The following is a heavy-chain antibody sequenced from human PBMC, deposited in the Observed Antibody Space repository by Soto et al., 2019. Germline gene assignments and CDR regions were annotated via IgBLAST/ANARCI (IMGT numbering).Heavy chain of an antibody. J-gene: IGHJ3*02. Sequence: GGSLRLSCAASGFTFSSYDMHWVRQAPGKGLEWVAVISYDGSEKYYVDSVKGRFTISRGNSENTLHLQMNSLRAEDTAVYYCAKDKADSYSGFDIWGQGTMVTVSS. CDR1: GFTFSSYD. V-gene: IGHV3-30*18. CDR2: ISYDGSEK. D-gene: IGHD1-26*01. CDR3: AKDKADSYSGFDI.